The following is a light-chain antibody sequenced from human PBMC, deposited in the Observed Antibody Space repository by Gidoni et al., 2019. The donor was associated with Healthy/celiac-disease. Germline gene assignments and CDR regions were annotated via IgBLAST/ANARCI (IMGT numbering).Light chain of an antibody. Sequence: IVLTQSPATLSLSPGERATLSCRASQSVSSYLAWYQQKPGQAPRLLISDASNRATGIPARFSGSGSGTDFTLTLSSLEPEDFAVYYCQQRSNWPPVTFGPGTKVEIK. CDR1: QSVSSY. CDR3: QQRSNWPPVT. V-gene: IGKV3-11*01. CDR2: DAS. J-gene: IGKJ3*01.